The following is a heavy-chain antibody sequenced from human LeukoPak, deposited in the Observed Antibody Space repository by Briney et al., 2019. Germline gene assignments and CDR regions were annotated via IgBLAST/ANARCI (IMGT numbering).Heavy chain of an antibody. D-gene: IGHD4-17*01. CDR1: GFTFSTYA. Sequence: GGSLRLSCAASGFTFSTYAMNWVRRAPGKGLEWVSAISGRCGSTYYADSVKGRFTISRDNSKNTLYLQMNSLRAEDTAVYYCAKGGDYGDNSFDYWGQGTLVTVSS. V-gene: IGHV3-23*01. CDR3: AKGGDYGDNSFDY. J-gene: IGHJ4*02. CDR2: ISGRCGST.